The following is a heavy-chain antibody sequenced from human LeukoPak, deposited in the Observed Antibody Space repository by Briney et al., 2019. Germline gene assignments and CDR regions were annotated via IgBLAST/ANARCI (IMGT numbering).Heavy chain of an antibody. J-gene: IGHJ4*02. D-gene: IGHD3-3*02. CDR3: ARAHFLDY. Sequence: PGGSLRLSCAASGFTFSSYAMSWVRQAPGKGLEWVSAISGSGSTIYYADSVKGRFTISRDNAKNSLYLQMDSLGAEDTAVYYCARAHFLDYWGQGTLVTVSS. V-gene: IGHV3-23*01. CDR2: ISGSGSTI. CDR1: GFTFSSYA.